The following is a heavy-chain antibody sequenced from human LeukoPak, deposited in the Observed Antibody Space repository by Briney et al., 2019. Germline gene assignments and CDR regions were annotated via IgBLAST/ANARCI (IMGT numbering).Heavy chain of an antibody. CDR2: INHSGST. J-gene: IGHJ4*02. CDR3: ASCTDPTGFDY. Sequence: PSETLSLTCAVYGESFSGYYWSWIRQPPGKGLEWIGEINHSGSTNYNPSLKSRVTISVDTSENQFSLKLSSVTAADTAVYYCASCTDPTGFDYWGQGTLVTVSS. V-gene: IGHV4-34*01. CDR1: GESFSGYY. D-gene: IGHD2-8*01.